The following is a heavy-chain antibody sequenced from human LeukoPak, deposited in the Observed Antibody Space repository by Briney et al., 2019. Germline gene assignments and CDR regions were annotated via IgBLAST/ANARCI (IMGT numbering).Heavy chain of an antibody. CDR2: ISNTGGST. V-gene: IGHV3-23*01. CDR3: AKVPYGSGSYPDY. Sequence: GGSLRLSCAASGFSFNTYAMSWVRQAPGKGLEWVSAISNTGGSTYYADSVKGRFTISRDKSKNTLSLQMNSLRAEDTAVYYCAKVPYGSGSYPDYWGQGTLVTVSS. J-gene: IGHJ4*02. CDR1: GFSFNTYA. D-gene: IGHD3-10*01.